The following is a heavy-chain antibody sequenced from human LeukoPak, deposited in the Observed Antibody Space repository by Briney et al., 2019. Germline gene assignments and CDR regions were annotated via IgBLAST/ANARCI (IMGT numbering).Heavy chain of an antibody. V-gene: IGHV4-4*07. Sequence: PSETLSLTCTVSGGSISSYYWSWIRQPAGKGLEWIGRIYTSGSTNYNPSLKSRVTMSVDTSKNQFSLKLSSVTAADTAVYYCARDLSAGKYCSSTSCFSLWDGFDPWGQGPLVTVSS. D-gene: IGHD2-2*01. CDR1: GGSISSYY. CDR2: IYTSGST. CDR3: ARDLSAGKYCSSTSCFSLWDGFDP. J-gene: IGHJ5*02.